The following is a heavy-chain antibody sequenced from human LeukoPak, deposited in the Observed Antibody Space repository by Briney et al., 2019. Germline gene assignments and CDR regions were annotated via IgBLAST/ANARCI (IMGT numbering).Heavy chain of an antibody. CDR3: ARGWGYFDY. V-gene: IGHV3-7*01. Sequence: GGSLRLSCAASGFTFTDYAMSWVRQVPGKGLEWVANIKQDGSEKYYVDSVKGRFTISRDNAKNSLYLQMNSLRAEDTAVYYCARGWGYFDYWGQGTLVTVSS. CDR1: GFTFTDYA. CDR2: IKQDGSEK. D-gene: IGHD7-27*01. J-gene: IGHJ4*02.